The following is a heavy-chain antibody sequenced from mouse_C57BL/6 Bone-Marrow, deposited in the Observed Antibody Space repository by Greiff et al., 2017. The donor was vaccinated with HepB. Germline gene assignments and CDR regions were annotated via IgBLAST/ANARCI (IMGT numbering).Heavy chain of an antibody. CDR2: IYPRSGNT. V-gene: IGHV1-81*01. CDR1: GYTFTSYG. Sequence: QVQLQQSGAELARPGASVKLSCKASGYTFTSYGISWVKQRTGQGLEWIGEIYPRSGNTYYNEKFKGKATLTADKSSSTAYMELRSLTSEDAAVYFCARGLLRGYYYAMDYWGQGTSVTVSS. CDR3: ARGLLRGYYYAMDY. D-gene: IGHD1-1*01. J-gene: IGHJ4*01.